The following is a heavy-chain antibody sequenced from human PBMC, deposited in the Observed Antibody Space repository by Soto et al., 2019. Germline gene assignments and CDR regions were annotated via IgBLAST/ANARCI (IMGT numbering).Heavy chain of an antibody. D-gene: IGHD4-17*01. CDR2: IYYSGST. Sequence: QVQLQESGPGLVKPSETLSLTCTVSGGSISSYYWSWIRQPPGKGLEWIGYIYYSGSTNYNPSLNGRVTISVDTSKNQFSLRLSSVTAADTAVYYCARRYGDCFDYWGQGTLVTVSS. CDR1: GGSISSYY. V-gene: IGHV4-59*08. CDR3: ARRYGDCFDY. J-gene: IGHJ4*02.